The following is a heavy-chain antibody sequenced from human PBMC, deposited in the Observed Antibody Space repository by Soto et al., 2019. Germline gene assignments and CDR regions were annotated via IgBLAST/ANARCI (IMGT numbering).Heavy chain of an antibody. CDR2: ISSSSSYI. CDR3: ARGGGLYGDSAAFFDY. J-gene: IGHJ4*02. CDR1: GFTFSSYS. V-gene: IGHV3-21*01. Sequence: PGGSLRLSCAASGFTFSSYSMNWVRQAPGKGLEWVSSISSSSSYIYYADSVKGRFTISRDNAKNSLYLQMNSLRAEDTAVYYCARGGGLYGDSAAFFDYWGQGTLVTVSS. D-gene: IGHD4-17*01.